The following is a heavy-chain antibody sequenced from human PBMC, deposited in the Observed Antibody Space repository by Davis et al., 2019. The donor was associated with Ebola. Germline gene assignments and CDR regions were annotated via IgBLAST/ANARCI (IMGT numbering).Heavy chain of an antibody. D-gene: IGHD5-24*01. J-gene: IGHJ6*04. Sequence: GESLKISCAASGFTFSSYWMSWVRQAPGKGLEWVANIKQDGSEKYYVDSVKGRFTISRDNAKNSLYLQMNSLRAEDTAVYYCARDDRPWNLLVEMPTMGYGMDVWGKGTTVTVSS. CDR2: IKQDGSEK. V-gene: IGHV3-7*01. CDR3: ARDDRPWNLLVEMPTMGYGMDV. CDR1: GFTFSSYW.